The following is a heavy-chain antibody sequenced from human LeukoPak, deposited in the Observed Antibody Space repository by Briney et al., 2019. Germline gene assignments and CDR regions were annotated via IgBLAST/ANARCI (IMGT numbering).Heavy chain of an antibody. J-gene: IGHJ4*02. CDR2: ISIYTGNT. D-gene: IGHD2-21*02. CDR1: GYTFTSYG. Sequence: ASVKVSCKASGYTFTSYGISWVRQAPGQGLEWMGWISIYTGNTKYGEKSQGRATMTRDTSTSTAYMEVRSLRSDDTAVYYCARVRGTALTAYPGYFDYWGQGTLVTVSS. CDR3: ARVRGTALTAYPGYFDY. V-gene: IGHV1-18*04.